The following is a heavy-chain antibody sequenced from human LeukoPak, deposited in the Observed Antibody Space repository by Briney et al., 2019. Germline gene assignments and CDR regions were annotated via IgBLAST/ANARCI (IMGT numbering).Heavy chain of an antibody. Sequence: SETLSLTCTVSGGSISSGSYYWSWIRQPAGKGLERIGRIYISGSTNYNPSLKSRVTISVDTSKSQFSLKLSSVTAADTAMYYCARVVGATYVNWFDPWGQGTLVTVSS. CDR2: IYISGST. V-gene: IGHV4-61*02. D-gene: IGHD1-26*01. CDR3: ARVVGATYVNWFDP. J-gene: IGHJ5*02. CDR1: GGSISSGSYY.